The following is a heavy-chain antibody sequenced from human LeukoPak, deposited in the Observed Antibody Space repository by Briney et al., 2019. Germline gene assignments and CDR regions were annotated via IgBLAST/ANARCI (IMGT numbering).Heavy chain of an antibody. Sequence: ASVKVSCKASGYTFTGYYMHWVRQAPGQGLEWMGWTNPNSGGTNYAQKFQGRVTMTRDTSISTAYMELSRLRSDDTAVYYCATEGPVVPAAVDYWGQGTLVTVSS. CDR1: GYTFTGYY. D-gene: IGHD2-2*01. V-gene: IGHV1-2*02. CDR3: ATEGPVVPAAVDY. CDR2: TNPNSGGT. J-gene: IGHJ4*02.